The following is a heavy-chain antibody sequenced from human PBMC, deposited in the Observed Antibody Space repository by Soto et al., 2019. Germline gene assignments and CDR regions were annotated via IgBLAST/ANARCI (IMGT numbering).Heavy chain of an antibody. J-gene: IGHJ6*04. V-gene: IGHV1-2*04. CDR2: INPNSGGT. D-gene: IGHD1-26*01. Sequence: ASVKVSCKASGYTFTGYYMHWVRQAPGQGLEWMGWINPNSGGTNYAQKFQGWVTMTRDTSISTAYMELSRLRSDDTAVYYCARGARRELLYYSGMDVWGKGTRVTVSS. CDR1: GYTFTGYY. CDR3: ARGARRELLYYSGMDV.